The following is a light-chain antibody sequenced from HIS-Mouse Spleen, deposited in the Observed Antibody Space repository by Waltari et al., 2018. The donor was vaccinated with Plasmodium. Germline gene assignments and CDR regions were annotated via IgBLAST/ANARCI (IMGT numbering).Light chain of an antibody. CDR3: QSADSSGTPNWV. Sequence: SYELTQPPSVSVSPGQTARITCSGDALPKQYAYWYQQKPGQAPVLGIYKDSERPSGIHERCSGSSSGTTVTLTISGVQAEDEADYYCQSADSSGTPNWVFGGGTKLTVL. V-gene: IGLV3-25*03. CDR1: ALPKQY. CDR2: KDS. J-gene: IGLJ3*02.